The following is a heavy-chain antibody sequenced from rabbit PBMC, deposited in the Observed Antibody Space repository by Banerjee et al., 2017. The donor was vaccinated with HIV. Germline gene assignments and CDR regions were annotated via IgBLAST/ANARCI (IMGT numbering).Heavy chain of an antibody. D-gene: IGHD1-1*01. CDR3: ARVNAGSSGYPYYFNL. CDR2: IYTDSGSA. J-gene: IGHJ4*01. CDR1: GIDFSSYYY. Sequence: QQQLEESGGGLVKPGGTLTLTCKASGIDFSSYYYMCWVRQAPGKGLEWIGCIYTDSGSAYYASWAKGRFTISKTSSTTVTLQMTSLTAADTATYFCARVNAGSSGYPYYFNLWGQGTLVTVS. V-gene: IGHV1S45*01.